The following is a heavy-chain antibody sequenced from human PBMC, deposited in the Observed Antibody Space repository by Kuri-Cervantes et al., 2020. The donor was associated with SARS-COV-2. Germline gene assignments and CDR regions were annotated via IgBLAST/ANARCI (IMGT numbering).Heavy chain of an antibody. CDR2: ITSTRSHI. CDR1: GFTFSGYS. Sequence: GESLKISCAASGFTFSGYSMSWVRQAPGKGLEWVSSITSTRSHIYYADSVKGRFTISRDNAKNSLYLQMNSLTAEDTALYYCARDGWRGALHWWGQGTLVTVSS. D-gene: IGHD5-24*01. CDR3: ARDGWRGALHW. J-gene: IGHJ4*02. V-gene: IGHV3-21*04.